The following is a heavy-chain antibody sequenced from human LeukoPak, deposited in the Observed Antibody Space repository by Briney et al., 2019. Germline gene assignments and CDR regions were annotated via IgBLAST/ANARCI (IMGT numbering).Heavy chain of an antibody. J-gene: IGHJ6*04. V-gene: IGHV4-34*01. CDR3: ARGASELFRLVDV. CDR1: GGSFSGYY. D-gene: IGHD2-15*01. CDR2: IYYSGST. Sequence: SETLSLTCAVYGGSFSGYYWGWIRQPPGKGLEWIGSIYYSGSTYYNPSLKSRVTISVDTSKNQFSLKLSSVTAADTAVYYCARGASELFRLVDVWGKGTTVAVFS.